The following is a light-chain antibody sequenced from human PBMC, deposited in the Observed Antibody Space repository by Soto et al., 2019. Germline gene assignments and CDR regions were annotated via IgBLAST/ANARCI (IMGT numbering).Light chain of an antibody. V-gene: IGKV3-20*01. CDR2: GAS. CDR1: QSVSNNY. J-gene: IGKJ5*01. CDR3: QQYSTSPIT. Sequence: EIVLTQSPGTLSLSPGERATLSCRASQSVSNNYLAWYQQKPGQAPRLLIYGASSRATGIPDRFSGSGSGTDFTLIISRLEPEDFAVYYCQQYSTSPITFGQGTRLEIK.